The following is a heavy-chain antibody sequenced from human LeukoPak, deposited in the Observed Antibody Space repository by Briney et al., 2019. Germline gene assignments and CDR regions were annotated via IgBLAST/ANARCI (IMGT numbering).Heavy chain of an antibody. CDR2: ISGSGSTT. J-gene: IGHJ4*02. Sequence: GGSLRLSCAASGFTFTSYAMSWVRQAPGKGLEGVSAISGSGSTTTYADSVKGRFTVSRDNSKNTVYLQMNSLRAEDTAVYYCAKDTYPYSGTYYYFDYWGQGILVTVSS. CDR1: GFTFTSYA. CDR3: AKDTYPYSGTYYYFDY. V-gene: IGHV3-23*01. D-gene: IGHD1-26*01.